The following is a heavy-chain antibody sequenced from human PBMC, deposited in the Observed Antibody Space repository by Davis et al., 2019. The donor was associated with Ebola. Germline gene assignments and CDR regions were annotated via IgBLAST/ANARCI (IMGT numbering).Heavy chain of an antibody. CDR2: IWYDGSSK. D-gene: IGHD2-21*01. Sequence: GESLKISCAASGFTFSSYGMHWVRQAPGKGLEWVAIIWYDGSSKDYADSVKGRFTISRDNSKNTLYLQMNSLRAEDTAVYYCAKGRIWSRGWFDPWGQGTLVTVSS. CDR3: AKGRIWSRGWFDP. CDR1: GFTFSSYG. V-gene: IGHV3-33*06. J-gene: IGHJ5*02.